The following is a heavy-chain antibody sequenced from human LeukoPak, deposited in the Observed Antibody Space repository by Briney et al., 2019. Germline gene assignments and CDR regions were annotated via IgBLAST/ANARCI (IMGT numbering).Heavy chain of an antibody. D-gene: IGHD3-3*01. J-gene: IGHJ6*02. CDR2: IYYSGST. V-gene: IGHV4-59*08. CDR1: GGSISSYY. CDR3: ARLRYYDFWSGYLYYYVMDG. Sequence: SETLSLTCTVYGGSISSYYWSWIRQPPGKGLEWIGYIYYSGSTNYNPSLKSRVTISVNTSKNQFSLKLSSLTAPDTAVYYCARLRYYDFWSGYLYYYVMDGWGQGTTVTVPS.